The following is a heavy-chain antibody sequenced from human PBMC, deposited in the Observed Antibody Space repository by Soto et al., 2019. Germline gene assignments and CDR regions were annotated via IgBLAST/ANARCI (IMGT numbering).Heavy chain of an antibody. J-gene: IGHJ5*02. V-gene: IGHV4-4*07. Sequence: XETLSLTCTVSGDSFSSYYWSWIRQPAGEGLEWIGRIYTSGSTNYNPSLKSRVTMSVDTSKNQFSLKLSSVTAADTAVYYCVREKAVASTGWFDHWGQGTLVTVSS. CDR1: GDSFSSYY. CDR2: IYTSGST. D-gene: IGHD6-19*01. CDR3: VREKAVASTGWFDH.